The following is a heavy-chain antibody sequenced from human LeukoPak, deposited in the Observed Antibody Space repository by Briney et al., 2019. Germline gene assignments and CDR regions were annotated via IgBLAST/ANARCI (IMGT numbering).Heavy chain of an antibody. J-gene: IGHJ4*02. V-gene: IGHV3-23*01. D-gene: IGHD3-10*01. CDR1: GFTFITYA. CDR3: ARDRSYYGSGSYYKN. Sequence: PGGSLRLSCAASGFTFITYAMTWVRQAPGKGLEWVSVISGSGGSTHYANSVRGRFTISRDNPKNTLYLQMDSLRADDTAVYYCARDRSYYGSGSYYKNWGQGTLVTVSS. CDR2: ISGSGGST.